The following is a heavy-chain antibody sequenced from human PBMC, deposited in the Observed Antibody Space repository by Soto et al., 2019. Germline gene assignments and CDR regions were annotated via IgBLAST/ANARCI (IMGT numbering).Heavy chain of an antibody. CDR1: GGSISSGGYY. J-gene: IGHJ5*02. CDR2: IYYSGST. Sequence: QVQLQESGPGLVKPSQTLSLTCTVSGGSISSGGYYWSWIRQHPGKGLEWIGYIYYSGSTYYNPSLKSRVTISVDTSKNQSSLKLSSVTAADTAVYYCARDWLGRGPRHGKGWFDPWGLGTLVTVSS. D-gene: IGHD3-3*01. V-gene: IGHV4-31*03. CDR3: ARDWLGRGPRHGKGWFDP.